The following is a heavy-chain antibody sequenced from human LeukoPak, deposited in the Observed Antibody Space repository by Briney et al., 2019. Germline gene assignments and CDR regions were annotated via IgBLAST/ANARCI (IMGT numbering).Heavy chain of an antibody. V-gene: IGHV3-74*01. J-gene: IGHJ4*02. CDR2: INSDGSST. Sequence: PGGSLRLSCAASGFTFSSYWMHWVRQTPGKGLVWVSRINSDGSSTSYADSVKGRFTISRDNAKNTLYLQMNSLRAEDTAVYYCARGPYDILTGYYGYYFDYWGQRTLVTVSS. CDR1: GFTFSSYW. CDR3: ARGPYDILTGYYGYYFDY. D-gene: IGHD3-9*01.